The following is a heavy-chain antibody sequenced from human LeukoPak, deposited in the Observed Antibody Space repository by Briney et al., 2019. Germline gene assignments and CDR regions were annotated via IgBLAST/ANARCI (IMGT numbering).Heavy chain of an antibody. CDR3: ARGATDAFDI. V-gene: IGHV1-46*01. D-gene: IGHD1-26*01. J-gene: IGHJ3*02. Sequence: GASXXVSCKASGYTFTSYYMHWVRQAPGQGLEWMGIVNPSGGSTSYAQKFQGRVTMTRDTSTSTVYMELSSLRSEDTAVYSCARGATDAFDIWGQGTMVTVSS. CDR1: GYTFTSYY. CDR2: VNPSGGST.